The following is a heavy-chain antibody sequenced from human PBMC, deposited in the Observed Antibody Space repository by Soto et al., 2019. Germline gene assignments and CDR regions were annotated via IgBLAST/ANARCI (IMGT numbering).Heavy chain of an antibody. CDR3: ARGRIMITFGGVIVLYGMDV. CDR1: GGSFSGYN. CDR2: IKHSGST. Sequence: SETLSLTCAVYGGSFSGYNWSWIRQPPGKGLGWIGEIKHSGSTNYNPSLKSRVTISVDTSKNQFSLELSSVTAADTAVYYCARGRIMITFGGVIVLYGMDVWGQGTTVTVSS. J-gene: IGHJ6*02. D-gene: IGHD3-16*02. V-gene: IGHV4-34*01.